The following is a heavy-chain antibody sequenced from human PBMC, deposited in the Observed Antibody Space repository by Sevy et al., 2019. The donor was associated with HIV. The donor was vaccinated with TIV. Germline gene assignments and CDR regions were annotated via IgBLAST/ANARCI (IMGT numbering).Heavy chain of an antibody. J-gene: IGHJ6*03. CDR3: ARGGAGRQFDYYYYMDV. CDR2: VYYTGKT. D-gene: IGHD6-6*01. Sequence: SETLSLTCNVSGGSITRYYWNWIRQTPGKGLEGIAFVYYTGKTNYNPSLKSRATVSLDTSKSQFSLKLSSVTAADTAVYYCARGGAGRQFDYYYYMDVWGKGTTVTVSS. V-gene: IGHV4-59*01. CDR1: GGSITRYY.